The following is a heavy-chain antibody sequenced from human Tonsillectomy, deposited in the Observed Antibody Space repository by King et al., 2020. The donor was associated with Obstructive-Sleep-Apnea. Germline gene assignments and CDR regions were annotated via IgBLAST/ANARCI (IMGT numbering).Heavy chain of an antibody. Sequence: GQLVQSGGGLVKPGGSLRLSCAASGFTFSDAWMSWVRQAPGKGLEWLGRIKSKAGGGTTDYAAPAKGRITISREDSKNTLDLQMNSLKTEDTAVYYCAHIVVVPAAIGHWGQGTLVTVSS. CDR2: IKSKAGGGTT. D-gene: IGHD2-2*02. CDR1: GFTFSDAW. J-gene: IGHJ4*02. CDR3: AHIVVVPAAIGH. V-gene: IGHV3-15*01.